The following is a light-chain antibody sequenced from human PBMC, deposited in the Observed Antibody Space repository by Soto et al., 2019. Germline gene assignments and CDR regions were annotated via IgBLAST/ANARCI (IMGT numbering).Light chain of an antibody. CDR2: RND. CDR3: AAWDDSLSALV. Sequence: QAVVTQPPSASGTPGQRVTISCSGSSSNIESNYVYWYQQLPGSAPKLLIYRNDQRPSGVPDRFSGSKSGTSASLAISGLRSEDEADYYCAAWDDSLSALVFGGGTKLT. CDR1: SSNIESNY. V-gene: IGLV1-47*01. J-gene: IGLJ3*02.